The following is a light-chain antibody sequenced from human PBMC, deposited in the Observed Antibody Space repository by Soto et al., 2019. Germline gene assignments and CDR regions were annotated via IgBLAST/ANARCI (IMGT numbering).Light chain of an antibody. J-gene: IGKJ5*01. CDR1: RSVSSY. Sequence: EILLTQSPATLSLSPGERATLSCRASRSVSSYLAWYQQKPGQAPRLLIFDASNRATGNPARFSGSGSATDFTLTISRLEPEDFAVYYCQHRSIWPVSFGQGTRLEI. CDR3: QHRSIWPVS. CDR2: DAS. V-gene: IGKV3-11*01.